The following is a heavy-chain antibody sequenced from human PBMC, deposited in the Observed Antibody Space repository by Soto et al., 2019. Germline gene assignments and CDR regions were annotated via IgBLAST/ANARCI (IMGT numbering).Heavy chain of an antibody. Sequence: QVQLVQSGAEVKKPGASVKVSCKASGYTFTTYGISWVRQAPGQGLEWMGWISAYNGNTNYAQKIQGRVTMTTDTATSTAYMELRSLGSDDTAVYYCARQQWLYYCYGMDVWGQGTTVTVSS. V-gene: IGHV1-18*01. D-gene: IGHD6-19*01. CDR1: GYTFTTYG. CDR3: ARQQWLYYCYGMDV. CDR2: ISAYNGNT. J-gene: IGHJ6*02.